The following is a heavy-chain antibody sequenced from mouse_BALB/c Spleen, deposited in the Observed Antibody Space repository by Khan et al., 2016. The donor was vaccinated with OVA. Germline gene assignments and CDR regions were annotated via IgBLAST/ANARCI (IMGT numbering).Heavy chain of an antibody. Sequence: EVQLQESGPGLVKPSQSLSLTCTVTGYSITSDYAWNWIRQFPGNKLEWMGYISYSGSTNYNPALKSRISITRDTSKNHFFLQLNSVTTEDTATYYCARDGSRYNYAMDYWGQGTSVTVSS. CDR2: ISYSGST. J-gene: IGHJ4*01. CDR1: GYSITSDYA. D-gene: IGHD2-3*01. V-gene: IGHV3-2*02. CDR3: ARDGSRYNYAMDY.